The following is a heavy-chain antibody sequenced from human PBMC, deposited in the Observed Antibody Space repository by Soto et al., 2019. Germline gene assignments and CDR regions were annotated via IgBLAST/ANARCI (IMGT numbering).Heavy chain of an antibody. CDR1: GGSISSSNW. CDR3: AKQNDGGNFPFDY. V-gene: IGHV4-4*02. CDR2: IYHSGST. D-gene: IGHD2-21*02. Sequence: QVQLQESGPGLVKPSGTLSLTCAVSGGSISSSNWWSWVRQPPGKGLGWIGEIYHSGSTNYNPSLKSRVTISVDKSKNHFSLKLSSVTAADTAVYYGAKQNDGGNFPFDYWGQGTLVTVSS. J-gene: IGHJ4*02.